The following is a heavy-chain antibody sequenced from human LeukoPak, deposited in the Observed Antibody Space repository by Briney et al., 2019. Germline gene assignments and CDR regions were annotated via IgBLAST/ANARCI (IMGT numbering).Heavy chain of an antibody. CDR1: GFTFSDYY. CDR3: ARVGCSSTSCYEMDV. J-gene: IGHJ6*04. D-gene: IGHD2-2*01. CDR2: IKTDGSEK. Sequence: PGGSLRLSCAASGFTFSDYYMNWVRQAPGKGLEWLANIKTDGSEKYYVDSVRGRFTISRDNAKNSLYLQMNSLRAEDTAVYYCARVGCSSTSCYEMDVWGKGTTVTISS. V-gene: IGHV3-7*01.